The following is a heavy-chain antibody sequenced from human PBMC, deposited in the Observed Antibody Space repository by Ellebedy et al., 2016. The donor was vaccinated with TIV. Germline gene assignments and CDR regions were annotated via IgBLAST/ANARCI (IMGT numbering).Heavy chain of an antibody. V-gene: IGHV4-39*07. CDR1: GGSISSSSYY. CDR3: ASSSTGDYYGMDV. J-gene: IGHJ6*02. Sequence: SETLSLXXTVSGGSISSSSYYWGWIRQPPGKGLEWIGSIYYSGSTYYNPSLKSRVTISVDTSKNQFSLKLSSVTAADTAVYYCASSSTGDYYGMDVWGQGTTVTVSS. CDR2: IYYSGST. D-gene: IGHD1-14*01.